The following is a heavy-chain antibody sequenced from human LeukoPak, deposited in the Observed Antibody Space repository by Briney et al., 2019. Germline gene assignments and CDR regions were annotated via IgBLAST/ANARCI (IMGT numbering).Heavy chain of an antibody. CDR2: IYHSGST. D-gene: IGHD3-3*01. CDR3: ARGGANYDFWSGSPRDY. V-gene: IGHV4-30-2*01. CDR1: GGSISSGGYS. Sequence: SETLSLTCAVSGGSISSGGYSWSWIRQPPGKGLEWIGYIYHSGSTYYNPSLKSRVTISVDTSKNQFSLKLSSVTAADTAVYYCARGGANYDFWSGSPRDYWGQGTLVTVSS. J-gene: IGHJ4*02.